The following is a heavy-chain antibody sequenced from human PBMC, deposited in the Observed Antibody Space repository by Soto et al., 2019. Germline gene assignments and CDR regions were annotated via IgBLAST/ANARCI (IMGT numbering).Heavy chain of an antibody. V-gene: IGHV3-33*01. J-gene: IGHJ4*02. CDR1: GFTFSSYG. CDR2: IWYDGRNK. Sequence: GGSLRLSCASSGFTFSSYGMHWVRQAPGKGLEWVAVIWYDGRNKYYADSVKGRFTISRDNAKKSLYLQMNSLRAEDTAVYYCARNSEQFDYWGQGTLVTVSS. CDR3: ARNSEQFDY. D-gene: IGHD6-13*01.